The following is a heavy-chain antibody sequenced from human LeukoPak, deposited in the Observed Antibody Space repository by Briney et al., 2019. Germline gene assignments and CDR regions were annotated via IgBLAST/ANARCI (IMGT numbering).Heavy chain of an antibody. CDR1: GFTFSNYN. J-gene: IGHJ4*02. Sequence: PGGSLRLSCAASGFTFSNYNMNWVRQAPGKGLEWVSSISSSSSSINYADSLKGRFTISRDNAKNSLYLQMNSLRAEDTAAYYCARPQYYDSSGYHYWGQGTLVTVSS. V-gene: IGHV3-21*01. CDR3: ARPQYYDSSGYHY. D-gene: IGHD3-22*01. CDR2: ISSSSSSI.